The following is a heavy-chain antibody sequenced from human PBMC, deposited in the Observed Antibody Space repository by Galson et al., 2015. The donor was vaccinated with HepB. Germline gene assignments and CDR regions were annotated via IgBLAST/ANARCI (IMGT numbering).Heavy chain of an antibody. J-gene: IGHJ4*02. CDR1: GGTFSRYT. D-gene: IGHD3-22*01. CDR3: ASYYYDSSGYYANSLDY. CDR2: IIPILGIA. V-gene: IGHV1-69*02. Sequence: SVKVSCKASGGTFSRYTISWVRQAPGQGLEWMGRIIPILGIANYAQKFQGRVTITADKSTSTAYMELSSLRSEDTAVYYCASYYYDSSGYYANSLDYWGQGTLVTVSS.